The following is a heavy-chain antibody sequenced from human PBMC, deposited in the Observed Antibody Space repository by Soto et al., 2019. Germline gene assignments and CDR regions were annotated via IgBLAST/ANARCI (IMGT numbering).Heavy chain of an antibody. J-gene: IGHJ3*02. CDR2: VSSSGST. CDR1: GGSISGDH. Sequence: LSLTCTVSGGSISGDHWNWIRQPPGKGLEWIAYVSSSGSTKYNPSLKSRVTISIDTTKNQFSLRLRSVTAADTAVYYCASGFYDSRGYSEAFDIWGQGTKVTVSS. CDR3: ASGFYDSRGYSEAFDI. V-gene: IGHV4-59*01. D-gene: IGHD3-22*01.